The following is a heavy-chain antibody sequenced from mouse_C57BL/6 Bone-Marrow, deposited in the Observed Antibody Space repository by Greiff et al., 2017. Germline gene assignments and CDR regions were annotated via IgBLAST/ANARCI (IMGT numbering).Heavy chain of an antibody. CDR1: GYTFTSYG. CDR3: ARRGYYLYAMDY. J-gene: IGHJ4*01. D-gene: IGHD1-1*02. Sequence: VQVVESGAELARPGASVKLSCKASGYTFTSYGISWVKQRTGQGLEWIGELYPRSGNTYYNEKFKGKATLTADKSSSTAYMELRSLTSEDSAVYFCARRGYYLYAMDYWGQGTSVTVSS. CDR2: LYPRSGNT. V-gene: IGHV1-81*01.